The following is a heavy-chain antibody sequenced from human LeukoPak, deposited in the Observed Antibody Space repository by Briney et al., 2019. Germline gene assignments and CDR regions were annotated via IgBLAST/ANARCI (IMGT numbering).Heavy chain of an antibody. CDR3: ARDLRNYDSSGYYSFDY. Sequence: ASVKVSCKASGYTFTSYGISWVRQAPGQGLELMGWISAYNGNTNYAQKLQGRVTMTTDTSTSTAYMELRSLRSDDTAVYYCARDLRNYDSSGYYSFDYWGQGTLVTVSS. D-gene: IGHD3-22*01. CDR2: ISAYNGNT. V-gene: IGHV1-18*01. J-gene: IGHJ4*02. CDR1: GYTFTSYG.